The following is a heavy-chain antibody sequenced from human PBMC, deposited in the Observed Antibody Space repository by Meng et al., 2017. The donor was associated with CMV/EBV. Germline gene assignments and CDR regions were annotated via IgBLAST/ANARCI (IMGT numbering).Heavy chain of an antibody. CDR3: ARESCSTLRRAGGEGSYYCYGMDV. V-gene: IGHV3-74*01. J-gene: IGHJ6*02. Sequence: GGSLRLSCAASGFTSSSYWMHWVRQAPGKGLVWVSRINSEGSRTSYADSVKGRFTISRDNAKNTMYLQMNSLRGEDTAVYYCARESCSTLRRAGGEGSYYCYGMDVWGQGTTVTVSS. D-gene: IGHD3-10*01. CDR1: GFTSSSYW. CDR2: INSEGSRT.